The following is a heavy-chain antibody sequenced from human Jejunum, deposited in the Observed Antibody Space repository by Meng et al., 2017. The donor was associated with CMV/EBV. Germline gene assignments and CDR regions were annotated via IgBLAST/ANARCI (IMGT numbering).Heavy chain of an antibody. Sequence: ASGVTFSDVWMTWVRQAPGKGLEWVGRIRRKIDGETTEFAAPVKGRFTISRDDSRSTLYLQMNSLKTEDTAVYYCTTGAVTSHWFDYWGQGTLVTVSS. CDR3: TTGAVTSHWFDY. CDR2: IRRKIDGETT. V-gene: IGHV3-15*01. D-gene: IGHD1-1*01. CDR1: GVTFSDVW. J-gene: IGHJ4*02.